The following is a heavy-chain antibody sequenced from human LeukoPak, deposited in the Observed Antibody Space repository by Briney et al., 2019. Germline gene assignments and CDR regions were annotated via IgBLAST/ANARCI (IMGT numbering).Heavy chain of an antibody. CDR2: INHSGST. V-gene: IGHV4-34*01. Sequence: SETLSLTCAVYGGSFSGYYWSWIRQPPGKGLEWIGEINHSGSTNYDPSLKSRVTISVDTSKNQFSLKLSSVTAADTAVYYCARPLKDYWGQGTLVTVSS. CDR1: GGSFSGYY. J-gene: IGHJ4*02. CDR3: ARPLKDY.